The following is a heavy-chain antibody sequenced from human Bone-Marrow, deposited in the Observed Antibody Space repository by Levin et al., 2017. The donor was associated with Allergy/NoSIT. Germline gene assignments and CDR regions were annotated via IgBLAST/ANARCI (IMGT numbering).Heavy chain of an antibody. CDR2: INHSGST. D-gene: IGHD2-15*01. CDR3: ASRGYCSGGTRYFAEYFQH. Sequence: SCAVYGGSFNNYYWSWIRQPPGKGLEWIGEINHSGSTNYNPSLKSRVTISVDTSKNQFSLNLSSATAADTAVYYCASRGYCSGGTRYFAEYFQHWGQGTLITVSS. V-gene: IGHV4-34*01. CDR1: GGSFNNYY. J-gene: IGHJ1*01.